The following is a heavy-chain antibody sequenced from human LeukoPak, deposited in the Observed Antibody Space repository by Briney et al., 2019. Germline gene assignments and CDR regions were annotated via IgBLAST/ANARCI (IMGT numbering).Heavy chain of an antibody. CDR1: GFTVSSNY. V-gene: IGHV3-53*01. D-gene: IGHD5-12*01. Sequence: GGSLRLSCAASGFTVSSNYMSWVRQAPGKRLEWVSVIYSGGSTYYADSVKGRLTISRDNSKNTLYLQMNSLRAEDTAVYYCARVRGLHFDYWGQGTLVTVSS. J-gene: IGHJ4*02. CDR2: IYSGGST. CDR3: ARVRGLHFDY.